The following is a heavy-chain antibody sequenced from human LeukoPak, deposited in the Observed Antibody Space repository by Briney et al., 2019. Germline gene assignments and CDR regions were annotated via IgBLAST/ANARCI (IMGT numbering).Heavy chain of an antibody. V-gene: IGHV4-30-4*01. Sequence: SETLSLTCAVYGGSFSGYYWSWIRQPPGKGLEWIGYIYYSGSTYYNPSLKSRVTISVDTSKNQFSLKLSSVTAADTAVYYCARGLDSSGYSLQHWGQGTLVTVSS. CDR1: GGSFSGYY. D-gene: IGHD3-22*01. J-gene: IGHJ1*01. CDR2: IYYSGST. CDR3: ARGLDSSGYSLQH.